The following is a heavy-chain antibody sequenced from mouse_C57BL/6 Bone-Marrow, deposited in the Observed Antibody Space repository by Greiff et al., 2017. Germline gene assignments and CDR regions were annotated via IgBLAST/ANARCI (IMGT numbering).Heavy chain of an antibody. D-gene: IGHD1-1*02. Sequence: QVQLKQPGAELVKPGASVKMSCKASGYTFTSYWITWVKQRPGQGLEWIGDIYPGSGSTNYNEKFKSKATLSVDTSSSTAYMQRSSLTSEDSAVYYCARRWDYFDYWGQGTTLTVSS. CDR2: IYPGSGST. CDR1: GYTFTSYW. V-gene: IGHV1-55*01. J-gene: IGHJ2*01. CDR3: ARRWDYFDY.